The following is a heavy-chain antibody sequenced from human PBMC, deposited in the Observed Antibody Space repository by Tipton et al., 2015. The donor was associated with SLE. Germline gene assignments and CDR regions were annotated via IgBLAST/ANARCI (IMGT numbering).Heavy chain of an antibody. CDR2: INPDGNEK. V-gene: IGHV3-7*01. J-gene: IGHJ4*02. D-gene: IGHD3-3*01. CDR1: GLIISNYW. CDR3: ARSLWSGYSRTIDY. Sequence: SLRLSCAASGLIISNYWTSWVRQAPGKGLEWVAIINPDGNEKNYVDSVKGRFTISRDDAKNSLYLQMDSLRAEDTAVYYCARSLWSGYSRTIDYWGQGTLVTVSS.